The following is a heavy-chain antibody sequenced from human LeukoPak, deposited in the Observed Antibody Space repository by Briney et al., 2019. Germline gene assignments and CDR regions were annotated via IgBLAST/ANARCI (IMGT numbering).Heavy chain of an antibody. D-gene: IGHD6-19*01. CDR1: GFTFSHFA. CDR2: ISGSGGST. J-gene: IGHJ4*02. Sequence: PGGSLRLSCAAPGFTFSHFAMSWVRQAPGKGLEWVSTISGSGGSTFYAGSVKGRFPISRDNSNYTLFLQMNSLRAEDTAIYFCAKAGSSGWSSSGGDYWGQGSLVTVSS. CDR3: AKAGSSGWSSSGGDY. V-gene: IGHV3-23*01.